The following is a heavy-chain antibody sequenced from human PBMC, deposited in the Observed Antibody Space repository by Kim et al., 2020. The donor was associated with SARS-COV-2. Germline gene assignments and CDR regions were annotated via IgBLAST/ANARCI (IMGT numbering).Heavy chain of an antibody. D-gene: IGHD5-12*01. V-gene: IGHV1-2*02. J-gene: IGHJ4*02. Sequence: ASVKVSCKASGYTFTDYNIHWVRQAPGQGLEWMGWMNANNGGTNYAQSFKGRVTMTRDTSISTAYMELSSLRSDDTAVYYCARGGYDKGAKWGQGTLVTVSS. CDR2: MNANNGGT. CDR3: ARGGYDKGAK. CDR1: GYTFTDYN.